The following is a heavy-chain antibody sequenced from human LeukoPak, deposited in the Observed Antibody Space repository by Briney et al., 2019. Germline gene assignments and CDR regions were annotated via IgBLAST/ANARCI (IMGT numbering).Heavy chain of an antibody. V-gene: IGHV4-30-4*02. CDR3: ARGHYLSGSYNWFDP. D-gene: IGHD3-10*01. Sequence: SETLSLTCTVSGGSISTGDYYWTWIRQSPGKGLEWIGYIYYSGSSYYNPSLKSRVSISVDTSKNQFSLELSSVTAADTAVYYCARGHYLSGSYNWFDPWGQGTLVTVSS. CDR2: IYYSGSS. CDR1: GGSISTGDYY. J-gene: IGHJ5*02.